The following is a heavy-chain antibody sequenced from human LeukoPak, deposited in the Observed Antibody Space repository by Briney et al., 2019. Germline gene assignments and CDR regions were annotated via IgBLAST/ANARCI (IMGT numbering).Heavy chain of an antibody. CDR3: ARDAGYCSSTSCYKYMDV. J-gene: IGHJ6*03. Sequence: GGSLRLSCAASGFTFSSYAMHWVRQAPGKGLEWVAVISYDGSNKYYADSVKGRFTISRDNAKNSLYLQMNSLRAEDTAVYYCARDAGYCSSTSCYKYMDVWGKGTTVTVSS. D-gene: IGHD2-2*02. CDR1: GFTFSSYA. CDR2: ISYDGSNK. V-gene: IGHV3-30*07.